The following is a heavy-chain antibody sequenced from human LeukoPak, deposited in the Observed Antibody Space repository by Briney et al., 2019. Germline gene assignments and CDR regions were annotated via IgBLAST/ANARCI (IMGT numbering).Heavy chain of an antibody. CDR2: ITWDGGST. J-gene: IGHJ3*02. D-gene: IGHD6-19*01. Sequence: GGSLRLFCAASGFTFDVYGMSSVRHAPGEGLGWVSGITWDGGSTGYADSVKGRFTISRDNAKNSLYLQMNSLRAEDTALYYCARYRDSSGRPRGWRAFDIWGQGTMVTVSS. V-gene: IGHV3-20*04. CDR3: ARYRDSSGRPRGWRAFDI. CDR1: GFTFDVYG.